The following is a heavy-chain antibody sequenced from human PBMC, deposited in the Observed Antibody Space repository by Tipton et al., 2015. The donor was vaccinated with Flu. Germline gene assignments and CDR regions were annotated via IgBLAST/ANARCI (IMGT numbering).Heavy chain of an antibody. V-gene: IGHV3-11*01. D-gene: IGHD5-12*01. CDR2: ISSSGSTI. Sequence: SLRLSCAASGFTFSDDYMSWIRQAPGKGLEWVSHISSSGSTINYADSVKGRFTISRDNAKNSLYLQMNSLRSEDTAVFYCARGSGYAGDYWGQGTLVTVSS. CDR1: GFTFSDDY. J-gene: IGHJ4*02. CDR3: ARGSGYAGDY.